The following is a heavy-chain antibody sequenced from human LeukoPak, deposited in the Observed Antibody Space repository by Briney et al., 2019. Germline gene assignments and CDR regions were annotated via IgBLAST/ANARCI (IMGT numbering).Heavy chain of an antibody. Sequence: PSETLSLTCTVSGGSMSSDYWSWIRQLPGKGLEWIGYIHYSGSTNYNPSLNSRVTMSVDTSKNQFSLNLTSVTAADTAVYYCARQSSGCYDFWGQGTLVTVSS. CDR2: IHYSGST. J-gene: IGHJ4*02. D-gene: IGHD6-19*01. V-gene: IGHV4-59*01. CDR1: GGSMSSDY. CDR3: ARQSSGCYDF.